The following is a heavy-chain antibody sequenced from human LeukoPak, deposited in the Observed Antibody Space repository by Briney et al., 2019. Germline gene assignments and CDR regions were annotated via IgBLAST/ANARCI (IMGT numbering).Heavy chain of an antibody. CDR3: AMTRDMVRGVIPRPRFDY. V-gene: IGHV3-30*03. CDR2: ISYDGNNK. D-gene: IGHD3-10*01. CDR1: GFTFSSYV. J-gene: IGHJ4*02. Sequence: GGSLRLSCAASGFTFSSYVMHWVRQAPGKGLEWVAVISYDGNNKYYADSVKGRFTISRDNSKNSLYLQMNSLRAEDTAVYYCAMTRDMVRGVIPRPRFDYWGQGTLVTVSS.